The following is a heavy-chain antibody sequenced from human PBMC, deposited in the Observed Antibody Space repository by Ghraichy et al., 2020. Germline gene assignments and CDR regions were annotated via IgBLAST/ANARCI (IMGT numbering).Heavy chain of an antibody. D-gene: IGHD3/OR15-3a*01. CDR2: IKSKADGGTT. V-gene: IGHV3-15*01. J-gene: IGHJ4*02. CDR1: GLTFSKAW. Sequence: GGSLRLSCAASGLTFSKAWMSWVRQAPGKGLEWVGRIKSKADGGTTDYAASVKGRFTISRHDSKNTLYLQMNSLKTEDTAVYYCTTDWTVSRFDYWGQGTLVTVSS. CDR3: TTDWTVSRFDY.